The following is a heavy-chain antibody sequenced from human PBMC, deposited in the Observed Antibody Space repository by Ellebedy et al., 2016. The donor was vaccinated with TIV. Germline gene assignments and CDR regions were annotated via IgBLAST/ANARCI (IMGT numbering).Heavy chain of an antibody. Sequence: GGSLRLSCAASGFTFSSYWMYWVRQAPGKGLVWVSRVNSDGSSIGYADSVKGRFTISRDNAKSTLFLQMNSLRVEDTAVYYCAKAYYDFWSGQIYYFDYWGQGTLVTVSS. J-gene: IGHJ4*02. D-gene: IGHD3-3*01. V-gene: IGHV3-74*01. CDR3: AKAYYDFWSGQIYYFDY. CDR1: GFTFSSYW. CDR2: VNSDGSSI.